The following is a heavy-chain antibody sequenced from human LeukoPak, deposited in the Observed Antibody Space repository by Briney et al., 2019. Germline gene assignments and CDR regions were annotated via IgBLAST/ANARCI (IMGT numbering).Heavy chain of an antibody. J-gene: IGHJ4*02. V-gene: IGHV3-7*01. Sequence: GGSLRLSCAASGFTFSSYWMSWVRQAPGKGLEWVANIKQDGSEKYYVDSVKGRFTISRDNAKNSLYLQMNSLRAEDTAVYYCARRSNHYYGSGSYYSLPFDYWGQGALVTVSS. CDR3: ARRSNHYYGSGSYYSLPFDY. CDR1: GFTFSSYW. D-gene: IGHD3-10*01. CDR2: IKQDGSEK.